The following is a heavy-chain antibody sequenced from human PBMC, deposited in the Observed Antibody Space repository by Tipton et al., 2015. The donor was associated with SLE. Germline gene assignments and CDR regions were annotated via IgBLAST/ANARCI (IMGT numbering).Heavy chain of an antibody. CDR3: ARGRGGEHFDY. V-gene: IGHV4-34*01. J-gene: IGHJ4*02. CDR1: GGSFSGYY. D-gene: IGHD7-27*01. CDR2: INHSGST. Sequence: TLSLTCAVYGGSFSGYYWSWIRQPPGKGLEWIGEINHSGSTNYNPSLKSRVTISVDTSENQFSLKLSSVTAADTAVYYCARGRGGEHFDYWGQGTLVTVSS.